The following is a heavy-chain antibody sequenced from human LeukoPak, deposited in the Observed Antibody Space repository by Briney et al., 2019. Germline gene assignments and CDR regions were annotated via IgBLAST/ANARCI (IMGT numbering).Heavy chain of an antibody. CDR1: GGSISSSSYY. Sequence: PSETLSLTCTVSGGSISSSSYYWGWIRQPPGKGLEWIGNIYYSGSTYHNPSLKSRVTISVDTSKNQFSLKLSSVTAADTAVYYCARHGIGSRDAFDIWGQGTMVTVSS. J-gene: IGHJ3*02. CDR3: ARHGIGSRDAFDI. CDR2: IYYSGST. D-gene: IGHD1-26*01. V-gene: IGHV4-39*01.